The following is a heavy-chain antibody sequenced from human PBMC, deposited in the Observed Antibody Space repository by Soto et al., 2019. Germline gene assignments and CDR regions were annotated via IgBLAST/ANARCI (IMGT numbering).Heavy chain of an antibody. J-gene: IGHJ5*02. V-gene: IGHV4-30-4*01. Sequence: PSETLSLTCNVSGGSISSGDYYWSWIRHPPGKGLEWVGYIYYSGSTYYNPSLKSRVTISVDTSKNQFSLKLSSVTAADTAVYYCARDLYYYDSGYNWFDPWGQGTLVTVSS. CDR3: ARDLYYYDSGYNWFDP. CDR2: IYYSGST. D-gene: IGHD3-22*01. CDR1: GGSISSGDYY.